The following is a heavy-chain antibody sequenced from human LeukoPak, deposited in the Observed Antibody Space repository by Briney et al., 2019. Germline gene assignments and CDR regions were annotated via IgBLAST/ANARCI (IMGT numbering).Heavy chain of an antibody. CDR3: SRGPAYCDYADH. V-gene: IGHV3-33*01. J-gene: IGHJ5*02. Sequence: PGGSLRLSCAASGFLFKTFGMHWFRQAPGKGLEWVAAIWYDGSNEYYADSVKGRFTISRDNSRDTLFLQMTSLRVEDTAVYFCSRGPAYCDYADHWGQGILVTVSS. CDR1: GFLFKTFG. D-gene: IGHD4-17*01. CDR2: IWYDGSNE.